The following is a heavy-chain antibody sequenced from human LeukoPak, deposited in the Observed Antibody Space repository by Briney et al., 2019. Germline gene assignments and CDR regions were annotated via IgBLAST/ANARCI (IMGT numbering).Heavy chain of an antibody. CDR2: IYYSGTT. CDR1: GGSISTTGYY. J-gene: IGHJ4*02. D-gene: IGHD3-10*01. Sequence: SETLSLTCTVSGGSISTTGYYWGWLRQPPGKGLEWIGSIYYSGTTYYNPSLKSRVTISVDTSKDQFSLKLSSVTAADTAVYYCARQKGNFDYWGQGTLVTVSS. CDR3: ARQKGNFDY. V-gene: IGHV4-39*01.